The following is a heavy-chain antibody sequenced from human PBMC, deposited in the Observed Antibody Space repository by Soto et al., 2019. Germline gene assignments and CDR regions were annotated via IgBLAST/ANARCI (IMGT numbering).Heavy chain of an antibody. Sequence: PGESLKISCKGSGYSFTSYWIAWVRQMPGKGLECMGIIYPGDSDTRYSPSFQGQVTISVDKSINTAYLQWSSLRASDTAIYYCARHGKLSSVTNSFDSWGQGALVTVSS. CDR2: IYPGDSDT. CDR1: GYSFTSYW. CDR3: ARHGKLSSVTNSFDS. J-gene: IGHJ4*02. V-gene: IGHV5-51*01. D-gene: IGHD1-1*01.